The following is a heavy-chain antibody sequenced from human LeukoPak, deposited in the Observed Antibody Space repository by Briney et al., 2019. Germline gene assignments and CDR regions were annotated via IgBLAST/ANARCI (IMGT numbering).Heavy chain of an antibody. V-gene: IGHV1-18*01. CDR1: GYTFTSYG. Sequence: ASVKVSCKASGYTFTSYGFSWVRQAPGQGLEWMGWISAYNGNTNYAQKLQGRVTMTTDTSTSTAYMELRSLRSDDTAVYYCARHYGGNPSSGIDYWGQGTLVTVSS. D-gene: IGHD4-23*01. J-gene: IGHJ4*02. CDR3: ARHYGGNPSSGIDY. CDR2: ISAYNGNT.